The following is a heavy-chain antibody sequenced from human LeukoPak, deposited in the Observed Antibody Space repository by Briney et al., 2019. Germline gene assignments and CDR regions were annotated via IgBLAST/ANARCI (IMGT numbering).Heavy chain of an antibody. CDR2: IYSDGST. CDR1: GFTVINSY. CDR3: ARADWDTAMIDY. Sequence: PGGSLSLSCAASGFTVINSYLTWVRQAPGKGLEWVSVIYSDGSTYYADSVKGRFTISRDISKNTLFLQMNSLRAEDTAVYYCARADWDTAMIDYWGQGTLVTVSS. D-gene: IGHD5-18*01. V-gene: IGHV3-53*01. J-gene: IGHJ4*02.